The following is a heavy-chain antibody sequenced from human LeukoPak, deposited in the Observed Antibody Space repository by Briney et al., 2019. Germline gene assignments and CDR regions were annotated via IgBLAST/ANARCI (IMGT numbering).Heavy chain of an antibody. D-gene: IGHD6-13*01. J-gene: IGHJ6*03. CDR2: IIPMFGTT. CDR1: GGTFSSYA. Sequence: SVKVSCKASGGTFSSYAISWVRQAPGQGLEWMGGIIPMFGTTNYAQKFQGRVMITADKSTSTAYMELSSLSSEDTAAYYCASTVRTPISSSWYNYHYYYYMDVWGKGTTVTVSS. CDR3: ASTVRTPISSSWYNYHYYYYMDV. V-gene: IGHV1-69*06.